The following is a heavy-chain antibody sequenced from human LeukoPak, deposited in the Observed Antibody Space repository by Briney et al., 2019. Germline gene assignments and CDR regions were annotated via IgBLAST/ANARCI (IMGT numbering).Heavy chain of an antibody. Sequence: SVKVSCKASGGTFSSYAISWVRQAPGQGLEWMGGIIPIFGTANYAQKFQGRVTITTDESTSTAYMELSSLRSEDTAVYYCARAKIAAAGEWCFDLWGRGTLVTVSS. CDR3: ARAKIAAAGEWCFDL. CDR2: IIPIFGTA. CDR1: GGTFSSYA. J-gene: IGHJ2*01. V-gene: IGHV1-69*05. D-gene: IGHD6-13*01.